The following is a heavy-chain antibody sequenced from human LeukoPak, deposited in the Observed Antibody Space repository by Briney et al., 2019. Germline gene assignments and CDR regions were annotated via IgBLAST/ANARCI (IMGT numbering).Heavy chain of an antibody. CDR2: ISWNSGTK. D-gene: IGHD5-18*01. CDR3: ARVDRRGYSYDYGTMDV. Sequence: GGSLRLSCAASGFTFDNYAMHWVRQAPGKGLEWVSGISWNSGTKIYGDSVKGRFTISRDNAKNSLFLQMDSLRPDDTALYFCARVDRRGYSYDYGTMDVWGEGTTVTVSS. J-gene: IGHJ6*03. CDR1: GFTFDNYA. V-gene: IGHV3-9*01.